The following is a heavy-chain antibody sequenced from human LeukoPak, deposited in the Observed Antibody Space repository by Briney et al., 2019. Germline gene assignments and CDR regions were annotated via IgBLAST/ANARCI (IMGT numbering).Heavy chain of an antibody. CDR3: ARDSGSSGWYDIYYYYYYGMDV. Sequence: PGRSLRLSCAASGFTFSSYAMHWVRQAPGKGLEWVAVISYDGSNKYYADSVEGRFTISRDNSKNTLYLQMNSLRAEDTAVYYCARDSGSSGWYDIYYYYYYGMDVWGQGTTVTVSS. CDR1: GFTFSSYA. D-gene: IGHD6-19*01. V-gene: IGHV3-30-3*01. CDR2: ISYDGSNK. J-gene: IGHJ6*02.